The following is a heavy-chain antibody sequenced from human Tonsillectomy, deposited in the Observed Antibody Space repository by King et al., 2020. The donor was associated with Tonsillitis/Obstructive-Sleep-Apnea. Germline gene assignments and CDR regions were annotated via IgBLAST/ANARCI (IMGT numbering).Heavy chain of an antibody. CDR1: GYSFTSYW. D-gene: IGHD7-27*01. CDR3: ARQLGPVYYYYYIDV. CDR2: IYPGDSDT. J-gene: IGHJ6*03. V-gene: IGHV5-51*01. Sequence: LQLVQSGAEVKKPGESLKISCKGSGYSFTSYWIAWVRQMPGKGLEWMGTIYPGDSDTRYNPSFQGQVTISVDKSISTAYLQWSSLKASDTAMYYCARQLGPVYYYYYIDVWGKGTTVTVSS.